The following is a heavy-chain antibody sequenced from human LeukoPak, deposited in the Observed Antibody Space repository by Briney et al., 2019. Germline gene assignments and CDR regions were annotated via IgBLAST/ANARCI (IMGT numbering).Heavy chain of an antibody. CDR1: GFTFSSYW. Sequence: GGSLRLSCAASGFTFSSYWMSWVRQAPGKGLEWVANIDQDGSEKYYVDSVKGRFTISRDNAKNTLFLQMNSLRAEDTAVYYCAREVGSDFDYWGQGTLVTVSS. CDR3: AREVGSDFDY. V-gene: IGHV3-7*03. CDR2: IDQDGSEK. J-gene: IGHJ4*02. D-gene: IGHD3-10*01.